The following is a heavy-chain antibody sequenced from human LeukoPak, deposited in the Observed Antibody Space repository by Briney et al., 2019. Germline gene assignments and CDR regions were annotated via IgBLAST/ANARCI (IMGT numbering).Heavy chain of an antibody. D-gene: IGHD1-26*01. CDR1: GYTFTSYD. CDR2: MNPNSGNT. CDR3: ARGWELLYYFDY. Sequence: ASVKVSCKASGYTFTSYDINWVRQATGQGLEWMGWMNPNSGNTGYAQKFQGRVTITRNTSISTAYMELSSLRSEDTAVYYCARGWELLYYFDYWGQRTLVTVSS. V-gene: IGHV1-8*03. J-gene: IGHJ4*02.